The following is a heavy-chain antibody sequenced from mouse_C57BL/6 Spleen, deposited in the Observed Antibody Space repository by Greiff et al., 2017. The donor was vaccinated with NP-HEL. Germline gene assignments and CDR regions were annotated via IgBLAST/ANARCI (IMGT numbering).Heavy chain of an antibody. CDR3: ASTGTRSYFDY. CDR2: ISYDGSN. J-gene: IGHJ2*01. V-gene: IGHV3-6*01. Sequence: EVQLQESGPGLVKPSQSLSLTCSVTGYSITSGYYWNWIRQFPGNQLEWMGYISYDGSNNYNPSLKNRISITRDTSKNQFFLKLNSVTTEDTATYYCASTGTRSYFDYWGQGTTLTVSS. D-gene: IGHD4-1*01. CDR1: GYSITSGYY.